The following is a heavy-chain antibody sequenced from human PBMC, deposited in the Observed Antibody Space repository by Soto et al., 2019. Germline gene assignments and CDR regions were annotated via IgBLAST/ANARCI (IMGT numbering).Heavy chain of an antibody. J-gene: IGHJ1*01. CDR3: AHTQYYYDSSGYYSNAEYFQH. CDR1: GFSLTTSGVG. V-gene: IGHV2-5*02. Sequence: PTLVNPTQTLTLTCTFSGFSLTTSGVGVSWIRQPPGKALEWLALIYWDDDNLYSPSLKSRLTITKDTSKNQVVLTMTNMDPVDTATYYCAHTQYYYDSSGYYSNAEYFQHWGQGTLVTVSS. D-gene: IGHD3-22*01. CDR2: IYWDDDN.